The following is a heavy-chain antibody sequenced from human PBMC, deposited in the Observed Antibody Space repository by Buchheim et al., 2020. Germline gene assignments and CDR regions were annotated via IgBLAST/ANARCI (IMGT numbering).Heavy chain of an antibody. CDR1: GFTFSGYG. D-gene: IGHD6-13*01. CDR2: IWFDGSAE. CDR3: AKDRERAAAGIFYGMDV. V-gene: IGHV3-33*06. J-gene: IGHJ6*02. Sequence: QVQLVESGGGVVQPGRSLGLSCSASGFTFSGYGMHWVRQAPGKGLEWVARIWFDGSAEEYADFVKGRFTISRDNSKNTLYLQMNSLRAEDTAVYYCAKDRERAAAGIFYGMDVWGQGTT.